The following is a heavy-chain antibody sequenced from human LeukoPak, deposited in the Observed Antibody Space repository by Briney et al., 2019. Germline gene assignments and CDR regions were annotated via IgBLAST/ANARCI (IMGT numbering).Heavy chain of an antibody. Sequence: PGGSLRLSCAASGFTFSDYYMSWVRQAPGKGLEWVSYISSSGSTIYYADSVKGRFTISRDNAKNSLYLQMNSLRAEDTAVYYCSREGSTAPDREYSYSMDVGAKATMATFSS. D-gene: IGHD2/OR15-2a*01. J-gene: IGHJ6*03. CDR3: SREGSTAPDREYSYSMDV. CDR1: GFTFSDYY. V-gene: IGHV3-11*01. CDR2: ISSSGSTI.